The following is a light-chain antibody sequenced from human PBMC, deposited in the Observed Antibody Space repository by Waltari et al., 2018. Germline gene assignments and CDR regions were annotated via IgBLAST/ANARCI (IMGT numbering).Light chain of an antibody. V-gene: IGLV3-1*01. CDR3: QAWDSSTVV. Sequence: SYELTQPPSVSVSPGQTASITCSGDNLGDKYACWYQQKPGQSPVLVIYQDSKRPSGLPERFSGSNSGKTATLTNSGTQAMDEADYYCQAWDSSTVVFGGGTKLTVL. CDR2: QDS. J-gene: IGLJ2*01. CDR1: NLGDKY.